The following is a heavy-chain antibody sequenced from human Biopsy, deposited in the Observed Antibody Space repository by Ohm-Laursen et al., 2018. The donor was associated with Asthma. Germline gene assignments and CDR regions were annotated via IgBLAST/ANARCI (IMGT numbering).Heavy chain of an antibody. CDR1: GGSMSSSSYS. D-gene: IGHD7-27*01. CDR2: ISYTGNT. CDR3: ARHWNWGSFFDY. V-gene: IGHV4-39*01. J-gene: IGHJ4*02. Sequence: SDTLSLTCTVSGGSMSSSSYSWGWIRQPPGKGLEWIGSISYTGNTDIPSLRSRVTLSVDTSKKNFSLKLTSVTAADTAVFYCARHWNWGSFFDYWGQGILVTVSS.